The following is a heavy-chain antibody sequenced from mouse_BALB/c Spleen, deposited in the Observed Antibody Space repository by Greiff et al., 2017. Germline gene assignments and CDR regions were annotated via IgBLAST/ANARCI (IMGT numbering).Heavy chain of an antibody. CDR3: ARKPLYAMDY. Sequence: EVQLVESGGGLVKPGGSLTLSCAASGFTFSSYAMSWVRQTPEKSLEWVASISSGGSTSYPDSVKGRFTISRDNARNLLYLQMSSLRTEDTAMYYCARKPLYAMDYWGQGTSVTVSS. CDR2: ISSGGST. J-gene: IGHJ4*01. V-gene: IGHV5-6-5*01. CDR1: GFTFSSYA.